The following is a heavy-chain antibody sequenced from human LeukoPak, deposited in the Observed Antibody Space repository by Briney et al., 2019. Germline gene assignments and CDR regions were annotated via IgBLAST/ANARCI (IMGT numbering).Heavy chain of an antibody. CDR1: GGSISSYY. CDR3: ARDPTSYCSSTSCPLGFDP. D-gene: IGHD2-2*01. V-gene: IGHV4-4*07. Sequence: PSETLSLTCTVSGGSISSYYWSWIRQPAGKGLEWIGRIYTSGSTNYNPSLKSRVTMSVDTSKNQFSLKLSSVTAADTAVYYCARDPTSYCSSTSCPLGFDPWGQGTLVTVSS. J-gene: IGHJ5*02. CDR2: IYTSGST.